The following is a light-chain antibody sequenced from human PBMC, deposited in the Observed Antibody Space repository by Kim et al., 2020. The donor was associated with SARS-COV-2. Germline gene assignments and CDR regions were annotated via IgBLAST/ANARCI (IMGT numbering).Light chain of an antibody. Sequence: ASVGDRVTITCRASQSISGWLAWHQQKPGKAPKVLIYEASSLESGVSSRFTGSGSGTEFTLTISSLQPDDFATYYCQQYNTYPWTFGQGTKVDIK. CDR2: EAS. CDR3: QQYNTYPWT. V-gene: IGKV1-5*03. J-gene: IGKJ1*01. CDR1: QSISGW.